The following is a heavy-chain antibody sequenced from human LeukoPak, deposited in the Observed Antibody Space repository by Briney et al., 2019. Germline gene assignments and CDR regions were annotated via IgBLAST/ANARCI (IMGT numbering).Heavy chain of an antibody. CDR2: INHSGST. CDR1: GGSFSGYY. Sequence: SETLSLTCAVYGGSFSGYYWSWIRQPPGKGLEWIGEINHSGSTNYNPSLKSRVTISVDTSKNQFSLKLSSVTAADTAVYYRARGRGFGDLLAFDIWGQGTMVTVSS. V-gene: IGHV4-34*01. J-gene: IGHJ3*02. D-gene: IGHD3-10*01. CDR3: ARGRGFGDLLAFDI.